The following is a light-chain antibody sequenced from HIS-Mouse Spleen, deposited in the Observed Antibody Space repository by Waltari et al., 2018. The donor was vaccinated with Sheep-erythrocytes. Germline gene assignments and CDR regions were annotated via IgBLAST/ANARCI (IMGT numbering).Light chain of an antibody. J-gene: IGLJ2*01. CDR3: QVWDSSSDHVV. V-gene: IGLV3-21*02. Sequence: SYVLTQPPSVSVAPGQTSRITCGGNNIGSQSVHWYQQRPGQAPVLVGYDDSDRPSGIPERFSGSNSGNTATLTISRVEAGDEADYYCQVWDSSSDHVVFGGGTKLTVL. CDR1: NIGSQS. CDR2: DDS.